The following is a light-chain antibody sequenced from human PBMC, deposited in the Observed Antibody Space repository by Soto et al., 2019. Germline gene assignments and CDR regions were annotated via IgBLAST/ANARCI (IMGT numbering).Light chain of an antibody. CDR1: QSVSSSY. Sequence: EIVLTQSPGTLSLSPGERATLSCRASQSVSSSYLAWYQQKPGQAPRLLIYGASNRATGIPDRFSVSASGTDFTLIISRLEPEDFAVYYCQHYGTSALFGPGTKVDIK. V-gene: IGKV3-20*01. CDR3: QHYGTSAL. J-gene: IGKJ3*01. CDR2: GAS.